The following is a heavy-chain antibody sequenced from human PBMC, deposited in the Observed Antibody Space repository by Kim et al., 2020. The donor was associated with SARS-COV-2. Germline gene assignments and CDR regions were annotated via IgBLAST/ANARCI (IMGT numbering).Heavy chain of an antibody. CDR1: GFSVSSHY. V-gene: IGHV3-53*01. CDR3: ARDRVNNDFWSGYGTFGVFDS. Sequence: GGSLRLSCAASGFSVSSHYMSWVRQAPGQGLEWLSVIYSGGATYYAHSVKGRFTISRDNSRNSLYLQMNNLRAEDTAVYYCARDRVNNDFWSGYGTFGVFDSWGQGTMVTVSS. D-gene: IGHD3-3*01. CDR2: IYSGGAT. J-gene: IGHJ3*01.